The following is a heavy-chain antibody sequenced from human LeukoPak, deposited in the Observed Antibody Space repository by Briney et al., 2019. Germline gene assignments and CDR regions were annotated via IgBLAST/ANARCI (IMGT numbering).Heavy chain of an antibody. J-gene: IGHJ5*02. CDR3: ASVSGEGYCSGGSCPIDP. CDR1: GFTFSSYS. D-gene: IGHD2-15*01. V-gene: IGHV3-21*01. CDR2: ISSSSSYI. Sequence: GGSLRLSCAASGFTFSSYSMNWVRQAPGKGLEWVSSISSSSSYIYYADSVKGRFTISRDNAKNSLYLQMNSLRAEDTAVYYCASVSGEGYCSGGSCPIDPWGQGTLVTVSS.